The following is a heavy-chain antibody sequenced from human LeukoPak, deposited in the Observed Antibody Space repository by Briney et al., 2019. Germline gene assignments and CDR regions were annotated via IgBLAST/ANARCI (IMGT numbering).Heavy chain of an antibody. CDR2: ISISGGST. Sequence: GGSLRLSCAASGFTFSSYAMSWVRQAPGKGLEWVSTISISGGSTYYADSVKGRFTLSRDNSKNTLYLQMNSLRAEDTAVYYCAKSGLMLGSTSCYFDYWGQGTLVTFSS. D-gene: IGHD2-2*01. V-gene: IGHV3-23*01. J-gene: IGHJ4*02. CDR3: AKSGLMLGSTSCYFDY. CDR1: GFTFSSYA.